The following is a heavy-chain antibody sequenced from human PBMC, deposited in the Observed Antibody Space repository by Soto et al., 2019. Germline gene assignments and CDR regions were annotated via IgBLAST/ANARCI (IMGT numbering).Heavy chain of an antibody. CDR1: GYTFTSYG. CDR3: ARERTGTTCMDV. D-gene: IGHD1-1*01. V-gene: IGHV1-8*01. J-gene: IGHJ6*02. CDR2: MNPNSGNT. Sequence: QVQLVQSGAEVKKPGASVKVSCKASGYTFTSYGINWVRQATGQGLEWMGWMNPNSGNTGYAQKFQGRVTMTRNTSIRTAYMEMSSLRSEDTAVYYCARERTGTTCMDVWGQGTTVTVSS.